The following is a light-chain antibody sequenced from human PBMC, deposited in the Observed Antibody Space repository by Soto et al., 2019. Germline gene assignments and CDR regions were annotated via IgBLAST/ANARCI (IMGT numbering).Light chain of an antibody. CDR1: QSVSSSY. V-gene: IGKV3-20*01. CDR2: GAS. Sequence: ETVLTQSPGTLSLSPGERATLSCRASQSVSSSYLAWYQQKPGQAPRLLIYGASSRATGIPDRFSGSESGTDFTLTISRLESEDFALYYCQQYGSSPPMYTFGQGTKLEIK. CDR3: QQYGSSPPMYT. J-gene: IGKJ2*01.